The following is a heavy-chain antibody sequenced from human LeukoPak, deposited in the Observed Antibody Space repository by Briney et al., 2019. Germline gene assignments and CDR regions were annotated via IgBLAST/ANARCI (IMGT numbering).Heavy chain of an antibody. J-gene: IGHJ6*03. D-gene: IGHD3-22*01. CDR3: ARDFFALLDYYDSSGYYPGSMDV. V-gene: IGHV1-18*01. Sequence: ASVKVSCKASGYTFTSYGISWVRQAPGRGLEWMGWISAYNGNTNYAQKLQGRVTMTTDTSTSTAYMELRSLRSDDTAVYYCARDFFALLDYYDSSGYYPGSMDVWGKGTTVTVSS. CDR1: GYTFTSYG. CDR2: ISAYNGNT.